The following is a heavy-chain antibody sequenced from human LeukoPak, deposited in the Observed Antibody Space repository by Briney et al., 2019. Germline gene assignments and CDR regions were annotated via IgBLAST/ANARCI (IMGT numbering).Heavy chain of an antibody. CDR3: ARVYSLIAATVTYYYMDV. CDR2: IFPSGSI. CDR1: CDSISNYY. D-gene: IGHD6-13*01. Sequence: PSETLSVTCTVSCDSISNYYWAWIRQPARKGLEWIGRIFPSGSISYNPSLRGRVTMSVDTSESQFSLTVNSVTAADTAVYYCARVYSLIAATVTYYYMDVWGKGTTVTISS. J-gene: IGHJ6*03. V-gene: IGHV4-4*07.